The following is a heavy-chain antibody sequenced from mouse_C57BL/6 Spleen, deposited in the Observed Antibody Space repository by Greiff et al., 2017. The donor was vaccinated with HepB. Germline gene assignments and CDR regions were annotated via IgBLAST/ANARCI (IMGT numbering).Heavy chain of an antibody. V-gene: IGHV7-1*01. CDR2: SRNKANDYTT. D-gene: IGHD2-3*01. J-gene: IGHJ1*03. CDR1: GFTFSDFY. CDR3: ARAFYDGYPYFDV. Sequence: EVNVVESGGGLVQSGRSLRLSCATSGFTFSDFYMEWVRQAPGKGLEWIAASRNKANDYTTEYSASVKGRFIVSRDTSQSILYLQMNALRAEDTAIYYCARAFYDGYPYFDVWGTGTTVTVSS.